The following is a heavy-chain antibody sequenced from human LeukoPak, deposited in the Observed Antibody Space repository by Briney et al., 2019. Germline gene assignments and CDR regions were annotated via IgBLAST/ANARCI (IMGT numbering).Heavy chain of an antibody. Sequence: PGGSQRLSCAASGFTFSTYTMNWVRQAPGKGLEWVSSISSTSSSIYYADSVRGRFTISRDNAKNSLYLQMSSLRAEDTAVYYCARSRGLDYWGQGTLVTFSS. J-gene: IGHJ4*02. D-gene: IGHD3-10*01. CDR3: ARSRGLDY. V-gene: IGHV3-21*01. CDR1: GFTFSTYT. CDR2: ISSTSSSI.